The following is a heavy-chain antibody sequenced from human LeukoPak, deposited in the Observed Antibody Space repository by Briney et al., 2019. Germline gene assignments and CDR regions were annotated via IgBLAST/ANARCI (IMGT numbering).Heavy chain of an antibody. CDR2: ISGSAGST. CDR3: AKDARYCSSTACNPFYFDY. CDR1: GFTFSNYA. D-gene: IGHD2-2*01. Sequence: PGGSLRLSCAASGFTFSNYAMSWVRQVPGEGLEWVSAISGSAGSTYYADSVKGRFTISRDTSKNTLYLQMNSLRAEDTAVYYCAKDARYCSSTACNPFYFDYWGQGTLDTVSS. J-gene: IGHJ4*02. V-gene: IGHV3-23*01.